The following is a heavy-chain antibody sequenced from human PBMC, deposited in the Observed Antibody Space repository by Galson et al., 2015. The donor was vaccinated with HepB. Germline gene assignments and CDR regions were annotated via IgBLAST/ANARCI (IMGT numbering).Heavy chain of an antibody. CDR1: GFTVSSNY. CDR3: ARGPRYYYDSSGPGYFDY. D-gene: IGHD3-22*01. CDR2: IYSGTGT. Sequence: SLRLSCAASGFTVSSNYMSWVRQAPGKGLEWVSIIYSGTGTYYADSVRGRFTISRHNFKNTLYLQMNSLRAGDTAVYYCARGPRYYYDSSGPGYFDYWGQGTLVTVSS. V-gene: IGHV3-53*04. J-gene: IGHJ4*02.